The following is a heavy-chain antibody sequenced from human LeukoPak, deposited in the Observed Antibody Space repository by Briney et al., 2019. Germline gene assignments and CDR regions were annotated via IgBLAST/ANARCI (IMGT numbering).Heavy chain of an antibody. Sequence: SETLSLTCTVSGGSISSSSYYWGWIRQPPGKGLEWIGSIYYSGSTYHNPSLKSRVTISVDTSKNQFSLKLSSVTAADTAVYYCARPMGYCSSTSCHPHAFDIWGQGTMVTVSS. J-gene: IGHJ3*02. CDR2: IYYSGST. CDR1: GGSISSSSYY. CDR3: ARPMGYCSSTSCHPHAFDI. D-gene: IGHD2-2*01. V-gene: IGHV4-39*01.